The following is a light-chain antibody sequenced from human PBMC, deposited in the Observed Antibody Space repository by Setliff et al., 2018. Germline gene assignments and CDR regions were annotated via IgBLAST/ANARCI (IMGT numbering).Light chain of an antibody. J-gene: IGLJ3*02. CDR3: CSYTSSSTWV. CDR2: DVS. V-gene: IGLV2-14*03. Sequence: SVLTQPASVSGSPGQSITISCTGTSSDVGGYNHVSWYQQHPGKAPKLLIYDVSNRPSGVSDRFSGSKSGNTASLTISGLQAEDEADYYCCSYTSSSTWVFGGGTKVTVL. CDR1: SSDVGGYNH.